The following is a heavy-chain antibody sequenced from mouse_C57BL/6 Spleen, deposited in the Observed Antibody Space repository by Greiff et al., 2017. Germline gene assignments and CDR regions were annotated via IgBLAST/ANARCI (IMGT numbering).Heavy chain of an antibody. V-gene: IGHV14-4*01. CDR1: GFNIKDDY. Sequence: EVQLQQSGAELVRPGASVKLSCTASGFNIKDDYMHWVKQRPEQGLEWIGWIDPENGDTEYASKFQGKATITADTSSNTAYLQLSSLTSEATAVYYCTSYYYGSSHYWGQGTTLTVSS. CDR2: IDPENGDT. CDR3: TSYYYGSSHY. J-gene: IGHJ2*01. D-gene: IGHD1-1*01.